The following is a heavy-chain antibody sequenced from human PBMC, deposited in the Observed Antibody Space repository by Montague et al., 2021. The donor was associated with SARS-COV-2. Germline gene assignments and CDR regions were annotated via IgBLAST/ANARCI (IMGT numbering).Heavy chain of an antibody. CDR3: ARGYCSSTTCYRSLHY. CDR1: RGSFSGYY. D-gene: IGHD2-2*01. J-gene: IGHJ4*02. CDR2: INHSGGV. V-gene: IGHV4-34*01. Sequence: SETLSLTCTVHRGSFSGYYWTWIRQPPGKGLEWIGEINHSGGVXXXPSXXXRVTISVDTSKNLFSLKLRSVTAADTAIYYCARGYCSSTTCYRSLHYWGQGTLVAVSS.